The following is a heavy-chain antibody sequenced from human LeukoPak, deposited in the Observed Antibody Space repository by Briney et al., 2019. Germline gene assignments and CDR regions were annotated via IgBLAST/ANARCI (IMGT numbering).Heavy chain of an antibody. CDR1: GFNFNEHG. V-gene: IGHV3-30*02. Sequence: GGSLRLSCIASGFNFNEHGMHWVRQAPGKGLEWVAFLRHDGSNIHYADSVKGRFTISRDNSKNTVFLQMNSLRAADTAVYYCARTYDFGRGPPGDAFDNWGPGTLVTVSS. CDR2: LRHDGSNI. J-gene: IGHJ3*02. D-gene: IGHD3-3*01. CDR3: ARTYDFGRGPPGDAFDN.